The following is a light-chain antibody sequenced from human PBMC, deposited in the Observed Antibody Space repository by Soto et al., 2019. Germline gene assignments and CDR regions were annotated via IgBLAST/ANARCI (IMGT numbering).Light chain of an antibody. CDR2: TAS. CDR1: QPLYNNY. CDR3: QHFGSSVYT. Sequence: EIVLTQSPGTLSLSPGERATLSCRASQPLYNNYLAWYQQKPGQAPRLLIYTASSRAPGIPDRFSGSGSGTDFTFTISRLEPENFAVYYCQHFGSSVYTFGQGTKLEIK. J-gene: IGKJ2*01. V-gene: IGKV3-20*01.